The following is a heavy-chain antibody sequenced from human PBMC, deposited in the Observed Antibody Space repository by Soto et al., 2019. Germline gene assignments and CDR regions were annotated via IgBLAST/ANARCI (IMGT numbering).Heavy chain of an antibody. CDR2: IYWDDDK. V-gene: IGHV2-5*02. J-gene: IGHJ4*02. CDR1: GFSLTTSGVG. Sequence: QITLNESGPTVVKPTETLTLTCTFSGFSLTTSGVGVGWVRQSPGKAPEWLAFIYWDDDKRYSTSRKSRLPITTATSKNQVVLTMANVDPADTATYYCAHRVLRAVFGLVTTTAIYFDFWGQGTPVVVSS. D-gene: IGHD3-3*01. CDR3: AHRVLRAVFGLVTTTAIYFDF.